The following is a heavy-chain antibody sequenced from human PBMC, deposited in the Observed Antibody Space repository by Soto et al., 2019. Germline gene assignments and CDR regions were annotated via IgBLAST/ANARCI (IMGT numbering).Heavy chain of an antibody. CDR3: ARDKAPQYYDFWSGYPNRDY. D-gene: IGHD3-3*01. V-gene: IGHV1-18*01. Sequence: GASVKVSCKASGYTFTSYGISWVRQAPGQGLEWMGWISAYNGNTNYAQKLQGRVTMTTDTSTSTAYMELRSLRSDDTAVYYCARDKAPQYYDFWSGYPNRDYWGQGTLVTVSS. CDR1: GYTFTSYG. J-gene: IGHJ4*02. CDR2: ISAYNGNT.